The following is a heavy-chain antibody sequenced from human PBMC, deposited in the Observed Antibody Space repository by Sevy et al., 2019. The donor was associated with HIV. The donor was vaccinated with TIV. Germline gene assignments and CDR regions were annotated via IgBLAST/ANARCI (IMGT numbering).Heavy chain of an antibody. J-gene: IGHJ4*02. CDR3: ARDSYYYDSSVYYFKDY. D-gene: IGHD3-22*01. Sequence: GGSLRLSCAASGFTFSSYSMNWVRQAPGKGLEWVSCISSSSSHIYYADSVKGRFTISRDNAKNSLYLQMNSLRDEDTAVYYCARDSYYYDSSVYYFKDYWGQGTLVTVSS. CDR1: GFTFSSYS. V-gene: IGHV3-21*01. CDR2: ISSSSSHI.